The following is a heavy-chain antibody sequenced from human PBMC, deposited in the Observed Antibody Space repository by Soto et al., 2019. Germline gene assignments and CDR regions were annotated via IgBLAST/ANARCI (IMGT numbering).Heavy chain of an antibody. J-gene: IGHJ4*02. CDR1: GYSFTSYW. V-gene: IGHV5-51*01. D-gene: IGHD6-19*01. CDR2: IYPGDSDT. Sequence: GESLKICCKVSGYSFTSYWIGGVCQMPGKGLERMGIIYPGDSDTRYSPSFQGQVTISADKSITTTYLQWSSLKASDTAIYYCARLFDTSGWYDYWGQGTLVTVSS. CDR3: ARLFDTSGWYDY.